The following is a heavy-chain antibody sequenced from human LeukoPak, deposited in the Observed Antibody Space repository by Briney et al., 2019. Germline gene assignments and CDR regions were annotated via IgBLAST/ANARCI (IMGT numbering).Heavy chain of an antibody. J-gene: IGHJ4*02. CDR1: GGSITSYY. V-gene: IGHV4-59*08. CDR2: IYYTGST. Sequence: PSVTLSLTCTVSGGSITSYYWAWIRRPPGKGLEYIGYIYYTGSTNSNPSLKSRVTISLDMSKNQFSLKLNSVTAADTAMYYCASSYFYDGPRYFDYWGLGTLVTVSS. D-gene: IGHD3-22*01. CDR3: ASSYFYDGPRYFDY.